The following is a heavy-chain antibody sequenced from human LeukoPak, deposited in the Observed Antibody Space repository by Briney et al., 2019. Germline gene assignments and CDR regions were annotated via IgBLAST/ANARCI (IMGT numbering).Heavy chain of an antibody. Sequence: GGSLRLSCAASGFTVSSNYMSWVRQAPGKGLEWVSVIYSGGSTYYADSVKGRFIISRDNSKNTLYLQMNSLRAEDTAVYYCARVDSSSWYAFDYWGQGTLVTVSS. CDR2: IYSGGST. D-gene: IGHD6-13*01. CDR1: GFTVSSNY. CDR3: ARVDSSSWYAFDY. V-gene: IGHV3-53*01. J-gene: IGHJ4*02.